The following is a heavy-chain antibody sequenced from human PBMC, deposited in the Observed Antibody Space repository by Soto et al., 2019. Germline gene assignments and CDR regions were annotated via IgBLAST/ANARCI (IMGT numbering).Heavy chain of an antibody. V-gene: IGHV4-31*11. J-gene: IGHJ4*02. D-gene: IGHD3-10*01. Sequence: PSETLSLTCAVSGVSISTSDYYWTWIRQQPGKGLEWIGYIYPSGSTYYNPSLQSRVTISIDTSKNHFSLKLSSVSAADTAVYYCARGRLEVARGFGWGQGTLVTVSS. CDR3: ARGRLEVARGFG. CDR1: GVSISTSDYY. CDR2: IYPSGST.